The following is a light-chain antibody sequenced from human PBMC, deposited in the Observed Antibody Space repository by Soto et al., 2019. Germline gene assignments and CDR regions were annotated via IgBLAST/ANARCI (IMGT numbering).Light chain of an antibody. Sequence: DIVMTQTPVSLSVTPGQPASISCKSSQSLLHSDGKTFLYWYLQRPGQSPQLLIFLASNRASGVPERFSGSGTGTDFTLKISRVEAEDVGVYYCVQVLQTPRTFGQGTKLEIK. J-gene: IGKJ2*01. CDR1: QSLLHSDGKTF. CDR3: VQVLQTPRT. V-gene: IGKV2-28*01. CDR2: LAS.